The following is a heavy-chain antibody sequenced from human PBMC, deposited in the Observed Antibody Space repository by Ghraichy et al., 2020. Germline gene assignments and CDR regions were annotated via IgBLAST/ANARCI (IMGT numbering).Heavy chain of an antibody. CDR1: GYTFTGYY. V-gene: IGHV1-2*02. CDR2: INPNSGGT. J-gene: IGHJ6*02. Sequence: ASVKVSCKASGYTFTGYYMHWVRQAPGQGLEWMGWINPNSGGTNYAQKFRGRVTMTRDTSISTAYMELSRLRSDDTAVYYCAREWDYDGILTEDYYGMDVWGQGTTVTVSS. CDR3: AREWDYDGILTEDYYGMDV. D-gene: IGHD3-9*01.